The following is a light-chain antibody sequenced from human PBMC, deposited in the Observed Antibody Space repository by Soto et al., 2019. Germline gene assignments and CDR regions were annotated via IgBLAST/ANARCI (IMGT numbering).Light chain of an antibody. CDR2: AAS. Sequence: DIQMTQSPSSLSASVGDRVTITCRASQSISSYLNWYQQKPGKAPKLLIYAASSLQSGVPSRFSGSGSGTDFTLTISSLQTEVFATYYCQKSYSTHPTFGQGTKVEIK. V-gene: IGKV1-39*01. CDR1: QSISSY. J-gene: IGKJ1*01. CDR3: QKSYSTHPT.